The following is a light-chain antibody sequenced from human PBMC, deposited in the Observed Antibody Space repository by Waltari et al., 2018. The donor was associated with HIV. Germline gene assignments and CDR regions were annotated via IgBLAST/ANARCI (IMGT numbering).Light chain of an antibody. V-gene: IGLV1-44*01. CDR3: AAWDDSLNGNV. CDR1: SANMRRNP. CDR2: SNT. Sequence: AVVPQPASASGEPGQRVTIACSGSSANMRRNPVHWYQQLPGTAPTLLIYSNTQRPSGVPDRFSGSKSGTSASLAISGLQSEDEADYYCAAWDDSLNGNVFGTGTKVTVL. J-gene: IGLJ1*01.